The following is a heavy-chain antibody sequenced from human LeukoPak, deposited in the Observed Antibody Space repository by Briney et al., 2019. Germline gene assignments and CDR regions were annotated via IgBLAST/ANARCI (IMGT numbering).Heavy chain of an antibody. Sequence: ASVKVSCKASGYTFIGYYMHWVRQAPGQGLEWMGWINPNSGGTNYAQKFQGRVTMTRDTSISTAYMELSRLRSDDTAVYYCARMDYYDSSGYGYWFDPWGQGTLVTVSS. CDR2: INPNSGGT. CDR3: ARMDYYDSSGYGYWFDP. CDR1: GYTFIGYY. V-gene: IGHV1-2*02. J-gene: IGHJ5*02. D-gene: IGHD3-22*01.